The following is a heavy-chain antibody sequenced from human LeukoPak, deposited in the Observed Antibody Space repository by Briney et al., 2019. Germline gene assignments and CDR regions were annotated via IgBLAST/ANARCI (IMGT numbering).Heavy chain of an antibody. Sequence: GGSLRLSCAASGFTFSSYAMSWVRQAPGKGLEWVSAISGSGGNTYYADSVKGRFTISRDNSKNTLYLQMNSLRAEDTAVYYCARSAARILYFQHWGQGTLVTVSS. CDR1: GFTFSSYA. CDR2: ISGSGGNT. V-gene: IGHV3-23*01. D-gene: IGHD6-6*01. J-gene: IGHJ1*01. CDR3: ARSAARILYFQH.